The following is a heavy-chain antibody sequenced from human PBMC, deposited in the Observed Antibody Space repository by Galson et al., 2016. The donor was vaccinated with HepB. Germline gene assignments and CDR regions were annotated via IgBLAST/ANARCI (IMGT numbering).Heavy chain of an antibody. CDR2: IWFDGRDA. D-gene: IGHD1-14*01. CDR3: ARDLWGDCRTTTCSHLDS. J-gene: IGHJ4*02. V-gene: IGHV3-33*08. CDR1: GFTVSDNY. Sequence: LRLSCAASGFTVSDNYMSWVRQAPGKGLESVAVIWFDGRDAYYGDSVKGRFTISKDNSNNMLYLQMNSLRVEDTAVYYCARDLWGDCRTTTCSHLDSWGQGTLVTVSS.